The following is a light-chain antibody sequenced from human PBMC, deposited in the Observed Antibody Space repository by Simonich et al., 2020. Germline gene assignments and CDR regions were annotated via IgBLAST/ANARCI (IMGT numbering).Light chain of an antibody. V-gene: IGKV1-39*01. Sequence: DIQMTHSPSSLPASVVDRVTITCPASQSISSYLNWYQQKPGKAPKLLIYAASSLQSGVPSRFSGSGSGTDFTRTISSMQPIDFATYYCQQSYSTPLTFGGGTKVEIK. CDR2: AAS. CDR1: QSISSY. CDR3: QQSYSTPLT. J-gene: IGKJ4*01.